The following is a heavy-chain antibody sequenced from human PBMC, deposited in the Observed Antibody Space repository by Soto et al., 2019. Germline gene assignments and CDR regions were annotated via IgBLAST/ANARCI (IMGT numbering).Heavy chain of an antibody. V-gene: IGHV1-18*01. Sequence: QVQLVQSGAEVKKPGASVKVSCKASGYTFTNFGISWVRQAPGHGLEWMGWISAYNGNTNYAQNFQGRVTMTTNTSTSTDYMELRSLRSDDTAVYYCARRGTPIEYWGQGTLVTASS. J-gene: IGHJ4*02. D-gene: IGHD3-16*01. CDR3: ARRGTPIEY. CDR2: ISAYNGNT. CDR1: GYTFTNFG.